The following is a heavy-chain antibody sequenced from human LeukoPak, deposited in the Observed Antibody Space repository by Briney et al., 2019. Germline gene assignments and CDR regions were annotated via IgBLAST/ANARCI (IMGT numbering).Heavy chain of an antibody. D-gene: IGHD1-26*01. CDR1: GFTFYNSA. CDR3: TRDQYSGSYYTPFDY. J-gene: IGHJ4*02. CDR2: ISDDGSRQ. V-gene: IGHV3-30-3*01. Sequence: GRSLRLSCAATGFTFYNSAIHWGRQAPGKGLEWVAFISDDGSRQHYADSVKGRFTISRDNSKHTLNLQMNSLRAEDTAVYYCTRDQYSGSYYTPFDYRGQGTLVTVSS.